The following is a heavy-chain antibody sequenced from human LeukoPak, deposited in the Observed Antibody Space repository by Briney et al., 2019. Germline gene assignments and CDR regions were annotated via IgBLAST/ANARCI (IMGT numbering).Heavy chain of an antibody. CDR2: IYYSGST. D-gene: IGHD3-3*01. CDR3: ARHLSWSGYPKVDY. V-gene: IGHV4-39*01. CDR1: GASISSSSYY. Sequence: KPSETLSLTCTVSGASISSSSYYWGWIRQPPGKGLEWIGSIYYSGSTYYNPSLKSRVTISLGTSKNQFSLRLMSATAADTAVYYCARHLSWSGYPKVDYWGQGTLVTVSS. J-gene: IGHJ4*02.